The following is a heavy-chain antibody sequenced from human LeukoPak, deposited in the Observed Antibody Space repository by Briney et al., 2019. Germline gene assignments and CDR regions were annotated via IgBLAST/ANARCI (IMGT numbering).Heavy chain of an antibody. V-gene: IGHV4-31*03. D-gene: IGHD6-6*01. CDR2: IYYSGST. CDR3: ARDGIAARQFDF. Sequence: SETLSLTCTVSGGSIKNGAYYWSWIRQLPGKGLEWIGYIYYSGSTYYNPSLKSRVTISLDTPENQFSLKLSSVTAADTAVYYCARDGIAARQFDFWGQGTLVTVSS. CDR1: GGSIKNGAYY. J-gene: IGHJ4*02.